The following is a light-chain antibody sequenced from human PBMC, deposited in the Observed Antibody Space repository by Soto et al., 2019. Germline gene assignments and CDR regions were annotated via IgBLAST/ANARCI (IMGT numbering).Light chain of an antibody. CDR3: QQYGSSPPIS. CDR1: QSFSSSY. CDR2: GAS. Sequence: EIVLTQSPGTLSLSPGERATLACRASQSFSSSYLAWYQQKPGQAPRLLIYGASSRATGIPDRFSGSGSGTDFTLTISRLEPEDFPVYYCQQYGSSPPISFGQGTRLEIK. J-gene: IGKJ5*01. V-gene: IGKV3-20*01.